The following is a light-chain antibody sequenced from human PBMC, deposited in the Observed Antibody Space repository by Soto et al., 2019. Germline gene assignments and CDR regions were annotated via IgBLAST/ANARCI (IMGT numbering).Light chain of an antibody. CDR1: QGISNY. V-gene: IGKV1-27*01. J-gene: IGKJ3*01. CDR2: AAS. CDR3: QKYHGAPPFT. Sequence: DIQMTQSPSSLSASVGDRVTITCRASQGISNYLAWYQQKPGKVPKLLMYAASTLHSGVPSRFSGSGSGTDFSLTINGLQPEDFETYYCQKYHGAPPFTFGPGTRVEIK.